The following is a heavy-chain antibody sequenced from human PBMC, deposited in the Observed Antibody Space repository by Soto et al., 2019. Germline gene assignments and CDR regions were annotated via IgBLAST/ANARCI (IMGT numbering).Heavy chain of an antibody. D-gene: IGHD6-13*01. V-gene: IGHV3-33*01. CDR1: GFTFSSYG. CDR3: ARDAGNSPFDY. CDR2: IWSDGSIK. Sequence: PGGSLRLSCAASGFTFSSYGMHWVRQAPGKGLEWVAVIWSDGSIKKYPDSVKGRFTISRDNSKNTLYLQMNSLRAEDTAMYYCARDAGNSPFDYWGQGTLVTVSS. J-gene: IGHJ4*02.